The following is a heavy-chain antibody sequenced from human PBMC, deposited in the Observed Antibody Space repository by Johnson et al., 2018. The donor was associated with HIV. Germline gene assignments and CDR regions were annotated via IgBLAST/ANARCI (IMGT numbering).Heavy chain of an antibody. D-gene: IGHD6-19*01. V-gene: IGHV3-30*02. J-gene: IGHJ3*02. CDR3: ARERGDSSRTAFDI. CDR1: GFTFSSYG. Sequence: QVQLVESGGGVVQRGGSLRLSCVASGFTFSSYGMHWVRQAPGKGLEWVAFIRYDGTNKYYADSVKGRFTVSRDNSKNTLYVEMNSLRVEDTAVYYCARERGDSSRTAFDIWG. CDR2: IRYDGTNK.